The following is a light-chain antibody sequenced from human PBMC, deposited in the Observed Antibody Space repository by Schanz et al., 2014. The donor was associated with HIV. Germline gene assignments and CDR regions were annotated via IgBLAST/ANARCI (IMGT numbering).Light chain of an antibody. J-gene: IGLJ3*02. CDR2: DGS. V-gene: IGLV2-14*03. Sequence: QSALTQPASVSGSPGQSITISCTGPNSDINFYYYVSWFQQHPGKAPQLMIYDGSSRPSGVSNRFSGSKSDNTASLTISGLQAGDEADYYCGSYTTATTWVFGGGTKLTVL. CDR1: NSDINFYYY. CDR3: GSYTTATTWV.